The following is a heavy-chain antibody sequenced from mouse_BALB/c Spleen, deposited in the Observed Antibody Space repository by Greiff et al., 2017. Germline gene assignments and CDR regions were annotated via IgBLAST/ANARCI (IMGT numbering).Heavy chain of an antibody. CDR3: ARTTATAWFAY. CDR1: GYTFTSYW. CDR2: IDPSDSYT. V-gene: IGHV1-69*02. Sequence: QVQLQQPGAELVKPGASVELSCKASGYTFTSYWMHWVKQRPGQGLEWIGEIDPSDSYTNYNQKFKGKATLTVDKSSSTAYMQLSSLTSEDSAVYYCARTTATAWFAYWGQGTLVTVSA. D-gene: IGHD1-2*01. J-gene: IGHJ3*01.